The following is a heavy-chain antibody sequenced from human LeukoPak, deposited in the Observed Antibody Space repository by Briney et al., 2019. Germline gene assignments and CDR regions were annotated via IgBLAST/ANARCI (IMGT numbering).Heavy chain of an antibody. V-gene: IGHV1-69*05. CDR2: IIPIFGTA. D-gene: IGHD5-18*01. CDR1: GGTFSSYA. Sequence: ASVKVSCKASGGTFSSYAISWVRQAPGQGLEWMGGIIPIFGTANCAQKFQGRVTITTDESTSTAYMELSSLRSEDTAVYYCARSLTRQLWFQDYYYYGMDVWGQGTTVTVSS. J-gene: IGHJ6*02. CDR3: ARSLTRQLWFQDYYYYGMDV.